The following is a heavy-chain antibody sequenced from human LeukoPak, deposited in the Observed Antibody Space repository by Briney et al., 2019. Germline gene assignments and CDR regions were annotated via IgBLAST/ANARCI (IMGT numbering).Heavy chain of an antibody. CDR2: ISYDGSSI. D-gene: IGHD6-13*01. V-gene: IGHV3-30*18. CDR3: AKASTYRAAAGSLLYFDS. CDR1: GFTFSSYA. J-gene: IGHJ4*02. Sequence: PGGSLRLSCAASGFTFSSYAMHWVRQARGKGLECVAVISYDGSSIYYAGSVKGRFTISRDNSQNTLYLQMNSLRAEDTAVYYCAKASTYRAAAGSLLYFDSWGQGALVTVSS.